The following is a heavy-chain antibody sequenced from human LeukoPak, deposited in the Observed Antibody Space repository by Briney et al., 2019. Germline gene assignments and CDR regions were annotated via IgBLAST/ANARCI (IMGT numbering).Heavy chain of an antibody. D-gene: IGHD2-21*02. CDR2: ISGSGGST. Sequence: GSLRLSCAASGFTFSIYAMSWVRQAPGKGLEWVSAISGSGGSTYYADSVKGRFTISRDNSKNTLYLQMNSLRAEDTAVYYCAKDRRHIVVVTANLVGYWGQGTLVTVSS. CDR1: GFTFSIYA. V-gene: IGHV3-23*01. J-gene: IGHJ4*02. CDR3: AKDRRHIVVVTANLVGY.